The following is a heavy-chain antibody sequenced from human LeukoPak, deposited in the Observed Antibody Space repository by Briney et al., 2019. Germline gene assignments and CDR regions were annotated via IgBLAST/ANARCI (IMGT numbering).Heavy chain of an antibody. CDR1: GFTFSSYA. CDR3: AREDSYYYGSGSYPFDY. V-gene: IGHV3-66*01. J-gene: IGHJ4*02. CDR2: IYSGGST. Sequence: PGGSLRLSCAASGFTFSSYAMSWVRQAPGKGLEWVSIIYSGGSTSYADSVKGRFTISRDNSKNTLYLQMNSLRAEDTAVYYCAREDSYYYGSGSYPFDYWGQGTLVTVSS. D-gene: IGHD3-10*01.